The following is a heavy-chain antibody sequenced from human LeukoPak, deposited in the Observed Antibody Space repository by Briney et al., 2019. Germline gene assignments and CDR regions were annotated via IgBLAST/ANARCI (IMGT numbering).Heavy chain of an antibody. D-gene: IGHD1-14*01. CDR2: IAYDGSRA. J-gene: IGHJ4*02. CDR3: TRYNNDHFDY. Sequence: GGSLRLSCAGSGFTFGGYGMHWFRQTPGKGLEWVAVIAYDGSRAFYADSVKGRFTISRDNSKNTMSVQMDDLRAEDTAVYYCTRYNNDHFDYWGQGTLVTVSS. V-gene: IGHV3-33*01. CDR1: GFTFGGYG.